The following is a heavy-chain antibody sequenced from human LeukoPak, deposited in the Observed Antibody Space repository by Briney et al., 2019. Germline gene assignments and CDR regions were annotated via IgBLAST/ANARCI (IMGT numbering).Heavy chain of an antibody. CDR1: GFTFSSYW. CDR3: ARDRILTGYGNDAFDI. J-gene: IGHJ3*02. Sequence: GGSLRLSCAASGFTFSSYWMHWVRHAPGKGLVWASRINSDGSSTGYADSVKGRFTISRDNAKNTLYLQMNSLRAEDTAVYYCARDRILTGYGNDAFDIWGQGTMVTVSS. D-gene: IGHD3-9*01. CDR2: INSDGSST. V-gene: IGHV3-74*01.